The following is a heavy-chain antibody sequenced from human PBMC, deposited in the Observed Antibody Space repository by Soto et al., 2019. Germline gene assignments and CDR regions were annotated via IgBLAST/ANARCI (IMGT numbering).Heavy chain of an antibody. CDR1: GGSISSGDYY. CDR3: ARDGCSGGSCYRVY. CDR2: IYYSGCT. D-gene: IGHD2-15*01. J-gene: IGHJ4*02. V-gene: IGHV4-30-4*01. Sequence: QVQLQESGPGLVKPSQTLSLTCTVSGGSISSGDYYWSWIRQPPGKGLEWIGYIYYSGCTYYNPSRKSRATXXGXTXXTQSSLELSSGTAADTAVYYCARDGCSGGSCYRVYWGQGTLVTVSS.